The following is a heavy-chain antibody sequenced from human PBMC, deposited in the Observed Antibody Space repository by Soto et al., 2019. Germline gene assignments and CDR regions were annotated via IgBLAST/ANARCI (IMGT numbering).Heavy chain of an antibody. CDR1: GFTFSSYD. CDR3: VRVSDYQWAFDV. D-gene: IGHD2-8*01. CDR2: IGTAGDT. V-gene: IGHV3-13*01. J-gene: IGHJ3*01. Sequence: GGSLRLSCAASGFTFSSYDMHWVRQATGKGLEWVSGIGTAGDTYYAGSVKGRFTISRENAKNSLYLQINSLRAGDTAVYYCVRVSDYQWAFDVWGQGTMVTV.